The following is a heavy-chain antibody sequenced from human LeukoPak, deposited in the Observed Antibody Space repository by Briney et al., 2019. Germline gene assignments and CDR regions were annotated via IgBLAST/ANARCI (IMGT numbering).Heavy chain of an antibody. CDR3: TREGYYYDSSGYYWGAFDI. J-gene: IGHJ3*02. D-gene: IGHD3-22*01. Sequence: PGRSLRLSCTAYGFTFGDYAMSWVRQAPGKGLEWVGFIRSKAYGGTTEYAASVKGRFTISRDDSKSIGYLQMNSLKTEDTAVYYCTREGYYYDSSGYYWGAFDIWGQGTMVTVSS. CDR2: IRSKAYGGTT. V-gene: IGHV3-49*04. CDR1: GFTFGDYA.